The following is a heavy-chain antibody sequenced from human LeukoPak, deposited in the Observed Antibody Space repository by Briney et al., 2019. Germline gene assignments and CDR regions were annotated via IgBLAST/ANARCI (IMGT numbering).Heavy chain of an antibody. CDR3: ARELWYYDFWSGYSNDAFDI. D-gene: IGHD3-3*01. CDR2: IYYSGST. CDR1: GGSVSSGSYY. Sequence: SETLSLTCTVSGGSVSSGSYYWSWIRQPPGKGLEWIGYIYYSGSTNYNPSLKSRVTISVDTSENQFSLKLSSVTAADTAVYYCARELWYYDFWSGYSNDAFDIWGQGTMVTVSS. V-gene: IGHV4-61*01. J-gene: IGHJ3*02.